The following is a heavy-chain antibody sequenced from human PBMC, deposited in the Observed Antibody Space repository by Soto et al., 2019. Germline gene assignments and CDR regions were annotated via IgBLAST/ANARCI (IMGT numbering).Heavy chain of an antibody. CDR2: ISYDGSNK. V-gene: IGHV3-30-3*01. CDR1: GFTFSSYA. CDR3: ARGSIAAPKDYYYGMDV. J-gene: IGHJ6*02. D-gene: IGHD6-6*01. Sequence: GGSLRLSCAASGFTFSSYAMHWVRQAPGKGLEWVAVISYDGSNKYYADSVKGRFTISRDNSKNTLYLQMNSLRAEDTAVYYCARGSIAAPKDYYYGMDVWGQGTTVTVSS.